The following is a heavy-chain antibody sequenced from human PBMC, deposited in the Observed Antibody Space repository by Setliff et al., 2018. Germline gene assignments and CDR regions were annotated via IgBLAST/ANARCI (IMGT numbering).Heavy chain of an antibody. Sequence: SETLSLTCTISGDSISDISYYWGFIRQPPGKGLEWIGYIHSSGSTNYNPSLKSRVTISVDTSKSQFSLRLSSLTAADTAVYYCARHRRDSSGNYFVGLYYFDYWGQGTPVTVSS. CDR3: ARHRRDSSGNYFVGLYYFDY. D-gene: IGHD3-22*01. J-gene: IGHJ4*02. CDR1: GDSISDISYY. V-gene: IGHV4-61*05. CDR2: IHSSGST.